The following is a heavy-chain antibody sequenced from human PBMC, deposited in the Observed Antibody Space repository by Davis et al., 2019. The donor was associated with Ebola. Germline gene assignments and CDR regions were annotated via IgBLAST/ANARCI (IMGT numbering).Heavy chain of an antibody. J-gene: IGHJ3*02. CDR2: ISSTSYYI. V-gene: IGHV3-21*01. Sequence: PGGSLRLSCAASGFTFSSYGMHWVRQAPGKGLEWVASISSTSYYIYYADSLKGRFTISRDDAKNSLSLQINSLRDEDTAVYHCARGGYYDSSGYSHDPFDIWGQGTMVTVSS. D-gene: IGHD3-22*01. CDR3: ARGGYYDSSGYSHDPFDI. CDR1: GFTFSSYG.